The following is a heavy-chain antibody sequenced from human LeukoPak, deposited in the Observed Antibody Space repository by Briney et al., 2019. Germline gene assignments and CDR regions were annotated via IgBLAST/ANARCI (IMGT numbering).Heavy chain of an antibody. CDR3: ARGESQEYCSGGSCYYFDY. V-gene: IGHV4-39*01. CDR1: GGSISSSSYY. CDR2: IYYSGST. D-gene: IGHD2-15*01. Sequence: SETLSLTCTVSGGSISSSSYYWGWIRQPPGKGLEWIGSIYYSGSTYYNPSLKSRVTISVDTSKNQFSLKLSSVTAADTAVYYCARGESQEYCSGGSCYYFDYWGQGTLVTVSS. J-gene: IGHJ4*02.